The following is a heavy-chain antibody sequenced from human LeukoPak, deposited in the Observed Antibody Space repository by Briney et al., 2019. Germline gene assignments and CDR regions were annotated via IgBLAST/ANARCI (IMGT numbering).Heavy chain of an antibody. Sequence: PSETLSLTCAVYGGSFSGYYWSWFRQPPGKGLEWIGEINHSGSTNYNPSLKSRVTISVDTSKNQFSLKLSSVTAADTAVYYCARSLEVVITTRGEFDYWGQGTLVTVSS. D-gene: IGHD3-22*01. V-gene: IGHV4-34*01. CDR3: ARSLEVVITTRGEFDY. CDR1: GGSFSGYY. J-gene: IGHJ4*02. CDR2: INHSGST.